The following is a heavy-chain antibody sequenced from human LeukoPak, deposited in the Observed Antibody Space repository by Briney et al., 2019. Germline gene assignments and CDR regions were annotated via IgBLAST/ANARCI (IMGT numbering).Heavy chain of an antibody. D-gene: IGHD3-10*01. CDR3: ARGLSGGWFDP. CDR1: GGSISSYY. Sequence: SETLSLTCTVSGGSISSYYWSWIRQPPGKGLEWIGYIYYSGSTNYNPSLKSRVTMSVDTSKNQFSLKLSSVTAADTAVYYCARGLSGGWFDPWGQGTLVTVSS. V-gene: IGHV4-59*01. J-gene: IGHJ5*02. CDR2: IYYSGST.